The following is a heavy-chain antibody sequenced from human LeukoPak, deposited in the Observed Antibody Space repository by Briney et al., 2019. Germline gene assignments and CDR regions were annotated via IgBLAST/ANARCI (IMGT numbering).Heavy chain of an antibody. Sequence: ASVKVSCKASGYTFTSYGINWVRQAPGQGLEWMAWISAYNGNTNYAQNFQGRVTMTTDTSTSTAYMELRSLKSDETAVYYCARVTGTCFDAFDIWGQGTMVTVSS. D-gene: IGHD1/OR15-1a*01. V-gene: IGHV1-18*01. CDR1: GYTFTSYG. CDR2: ISAYNGNT. J-gene: IGHJ3*02. CDR3: ARVTGTCFDAFDI.